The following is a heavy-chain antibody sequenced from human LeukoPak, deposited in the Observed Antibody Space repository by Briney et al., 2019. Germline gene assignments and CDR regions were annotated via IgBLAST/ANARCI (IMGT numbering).Heavy chain of an antibody. Sequence: PAGSLRLSCGASGFTARSNYTSWGRQAPAKGRVWVSVIYSGGSTYYADSVKGRFTISRDSSKSTLYLQMTSQRAEDTAIYYCARDYHGDGPAWGQGTLVTVSS. CDR1: GFTARSNY. D-gene: IGHD3-10*01. CDR2: IYSGGST. J-gene: IGHJ4*02. V-gene: IGHV3-53*01. CDR3: ARDYHGDGPA.